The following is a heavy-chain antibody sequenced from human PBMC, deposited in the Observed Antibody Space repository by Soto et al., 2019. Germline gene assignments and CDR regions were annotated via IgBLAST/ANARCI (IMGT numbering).Heavy chain of an antibody. J-gene: IGHJ3*02. CDR1: GGSISSYY. D-gene: IGHD2-15*01. V-gene: IGHV4-59*01. Sequence: SETLSLTCTVSGGSISSYYWSWIRQPPGKGLEWIGYIYYSGSTNYNPSLKSRVTISVDTSKNQFSLKLSSVTAADTAVYYCARGSGGSSWDAFDIWCEGTMVTVSS. CDR2: IYYSGST. CDR3: ARGSGGSSWDAFDI.